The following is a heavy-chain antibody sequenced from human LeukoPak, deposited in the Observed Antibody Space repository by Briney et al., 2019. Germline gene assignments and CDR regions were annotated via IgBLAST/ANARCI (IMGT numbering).Heavy chain of an antibody. J-gene: IGHJ4*02. D-gene: IGHD5-18*01. Sequence: PGGSLRLSCAASGFTFSSYSMNWVRQAPGKGLEWVSSISSSSSYIYYADSVKGRFTISRDNAKNSLYLQMNSLRAEDTAVYYCARDTRTAMVSFDYWGQGTLVTVSS. V-gene: IGHV3-21*01. CDR2: ISSSSSYI. CDR1: GFTFSSYS. CDR3: ARDTRTAMVSFDY.